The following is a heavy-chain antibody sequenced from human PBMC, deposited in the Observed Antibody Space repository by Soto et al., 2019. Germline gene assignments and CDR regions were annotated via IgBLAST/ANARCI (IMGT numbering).Heavy chain of an antibody. J-gene: IGHJ6*02. D-gene: IGHD6-19*01. CDR1: GYTFTDYY. CDR2: VDPEDGET. V-gene: IGHV1-69-2*01. CDR3: ATESRIAVAGTVLYYYGMDV. Sequence: GASVKVSCKVSGYTFTDYYMHWVQQAPGKGLEWMGLVDPEDGETIYAEKFQCRVTITADTSTDTAYMELSSLRSEDTAVYYCATESRIAVAGTVLYYYGMDVWGQGTTVTV.